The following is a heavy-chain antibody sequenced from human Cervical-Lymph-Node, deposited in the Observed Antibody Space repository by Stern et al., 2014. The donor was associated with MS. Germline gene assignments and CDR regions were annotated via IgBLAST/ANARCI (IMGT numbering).Heavy chain of an antibody. CDR1: GGSISSDHW. J-gene: IGHJ4*02. D-gene: IGHD1/OR15-1a*01. V-gene: IGHV4-4*02. CDR3: ATGRTALLDY. CDR2: IFHSGST. Sequence: VKLEESGPGLVKPSGTLSLTCAVSGGSISSDHWWTWVREPPGRGLEWIGEIFHSGSTIYKPSLKIRVTMSVDNSKNHFSLKFTSVAAADAALYYCATGRTALLDYWGQGTLVTVSS.